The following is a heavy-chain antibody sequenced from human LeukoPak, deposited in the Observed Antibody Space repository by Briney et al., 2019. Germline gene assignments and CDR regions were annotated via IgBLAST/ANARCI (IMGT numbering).Heavy chain of an antibody. D-gene: IGHD3-22*01. J-gene: IGHJ4*02. CDR2: IYYSGST. CDR3: ARSSGYYQYYFDS. CDR1: GGSISSGDYY. Sequence: SQTLSLTCTVSGGSISSGDYYWSWIPQHPGKGLEWIGYIYYSGSTYYNPSLKSRVTISVDASKNQFSLKLTSVTAADTAVYFCARSSGYYQYYFDSWGQGTLVTVSS. V-gene: IGHV4-31*03.